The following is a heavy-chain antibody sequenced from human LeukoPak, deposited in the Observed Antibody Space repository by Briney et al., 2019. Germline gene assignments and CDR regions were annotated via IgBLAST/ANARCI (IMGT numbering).Heavy chain of an antibody. D-gene: IGHD6-19*01. Sequence: ASVKVSCKASGYTFTSYGISWVRQAPGQGLEWMGWISAYNGNTNYAQKLQGRVTTTTDTSTSTAYMELRSLRFDDTAVYYCARVGRSGWHRLEAFDIWGQGTMVTVSS. CDR3: ARVGRSGWHRLEAFDI. J-gene: IGHJ3*02. CDR2: ISAYNGNT. CDR1: GYTFTSYG. V-gene: IGHV1-18*01.